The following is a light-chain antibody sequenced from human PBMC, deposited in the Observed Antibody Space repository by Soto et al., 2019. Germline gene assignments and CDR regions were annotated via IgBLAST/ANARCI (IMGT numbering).Light chain of an antibody. CDR3: AAWDDSLNGPV. CDR2: SSD. Sequence: QSVLTQPPSASGTPGQRVTISCSGSSSNIGRNTVNWYQQLPGTAPKLLIYSSDQRPSGVPDRFSGSKSGTSASLAISALPSEDEADYYCAAWDDSLNGPVFGGGTKLTVL. CDR1: SSNIGRNT. J-gene: IGLJ3*02. V-gene: IGLV1-44*01.